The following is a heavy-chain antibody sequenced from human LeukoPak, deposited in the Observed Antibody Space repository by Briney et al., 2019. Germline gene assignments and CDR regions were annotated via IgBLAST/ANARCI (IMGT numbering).Heavy chain of an antibody. CDR3: AKDTGYSYGYGFDY. Sequence: GGTLRLSCAASGFPFSNYRMNWVRQAPGKGLEWVSGITGSGITTYYGDSVKGRFTISRDNSKNTVYLQMNSLIVEDTAVYYCAKDTGYSYGYGFDYWGQGTLVTVSS. J-gene: IGHJ4*02. CDR1: GFPFSNYR. V-gene: IGHV3-23*01. D-gene: IGHD5-18*01. CDR2: ITGSGITT.